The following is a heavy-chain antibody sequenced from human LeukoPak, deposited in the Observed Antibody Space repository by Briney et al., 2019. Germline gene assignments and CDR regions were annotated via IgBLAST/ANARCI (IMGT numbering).Heavy chain of an antibody. CDR2: IYYSGST. D-gene: IGHD1-7*01. Sequence: SETLSLTCTVSGGXISSYYWSWIRQPPGKGLEWIGYIYYSGSTNYNPSLKSRVTISVDTSKNQFSLKLSSVTAADTAVYYCARDSITGTNVRWFDPWGQGTLVTVSS. V-gene: IGHV4-59*01. CDR1: GGXISSYY. CDR3: ARDSITGTNVRWFDP. J-gene: IGHJ5*02.